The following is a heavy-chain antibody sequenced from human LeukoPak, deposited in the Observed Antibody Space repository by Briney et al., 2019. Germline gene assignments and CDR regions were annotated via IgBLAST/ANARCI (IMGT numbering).Heavy chain of an antibody. J-gene: IGHJ5*02. CDR3: ARVTGKQQPPDP. CDR1: GFTFSSYT. CDR2: IGTSSTTI. Sequence: GGSLRLSCAASGFTFSSYTMNWVRQPPGKGLEWVSNIGTSSTTIYYADSVKGRFTISRDNAKNSLYLQMNSLRAEDTAVYYCARVTGKQQPPDPWGQGTLVTVSS. V-gene: IGHV3-48*01. D-gene: IGHD6-13*01.